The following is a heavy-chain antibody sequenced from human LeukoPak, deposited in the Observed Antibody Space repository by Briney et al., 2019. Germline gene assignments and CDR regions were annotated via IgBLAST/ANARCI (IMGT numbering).Heavy chain of an antibody. CDR2: IYYSGST. CDR3: ASQLRLGFMVY. CDR1: GGSISSSSYY. J-gene: IGHJ4*02. D-gene: IGHD2-15*01. V-gene: IGHV4-39*01. Sequence: PSETLSPTCTVSGGSISSSSYYWGWIRQPPGKGLEWIGSIYYSGSTYYNPSLKSRVTISVDTSKNQFSLKLSSVTAADTAVYYCASQLRLGFMVYWGQGTLVTVSS.